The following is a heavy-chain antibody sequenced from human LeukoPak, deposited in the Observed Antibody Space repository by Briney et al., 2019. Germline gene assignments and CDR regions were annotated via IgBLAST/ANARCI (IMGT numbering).Heavy chain of an antibody. J-gene: IGHJ4*02. V-gene: IGHV3-15*01. CDR2: VKGKNDGGTQ. Sequence: GVSDKLFCAPSGLTSSNPWVPWARQAAGRGCVCLGRVKGKNDGGTQGFPAAAKDRFTISRDDSKNTLYLQMNSLKIKVTAVYYCRRWNYSFDFWGQGTLVTVSS. CDR3: RRWNYSFDF. CDR1: GLTSSNPW. D-gene: IGHD1-7*01.